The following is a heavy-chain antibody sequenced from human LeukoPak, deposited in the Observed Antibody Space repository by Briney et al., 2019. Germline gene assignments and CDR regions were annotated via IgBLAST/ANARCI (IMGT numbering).Heavy chain of an antibody. D-gene: IGHD3-22*01. V-gene: IGHV3-30*03. Sequence: GGSLRLSCAASGFSFNTYGMHWVRQAPGKGLEWVAVISYDGSNKYYADSVRGRFTISRDNSKNTLYLQMNSLRAEDTAVYYCARDRYDSSGIDYWGQGTLVTVSS. J-gene: IGHJ4*02. CDR3: ARDRYDSSGIDY. CDR2: ISYDGSNK. CDR1: GFSFNTYG.